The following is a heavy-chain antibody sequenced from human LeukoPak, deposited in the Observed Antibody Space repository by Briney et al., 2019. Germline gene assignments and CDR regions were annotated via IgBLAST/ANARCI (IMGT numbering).Heavy chain of an antibody. D-gene: IGHD3-10*01. V-gene: IGHV4-39*07. J-gene: IGHJ4*02. CDR1: GGSISSSSYY. CDR3: AREAVHYGSGSLDY. CDR2: IYYSGST. Sequence: SETLSLTCTVSGGSISSSSYYWGWIRQPPGKGLEWIGSIYYSGSTYYSPSLKSRVTMLLAPSKNQFSLSLISVTAADTAVYYCAREAVHYGSGSLDYWGQGTLVTVSS.